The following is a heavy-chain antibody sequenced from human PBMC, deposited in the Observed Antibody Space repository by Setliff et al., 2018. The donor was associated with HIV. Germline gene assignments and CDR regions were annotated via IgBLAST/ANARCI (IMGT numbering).Heavy chain of an antibody. Sequence: PSETLSLTCAVSGGSMTSSNYYWGWIRQSPGRGLEWIGSISSSWSTTYHPSLRSRVTVSAATSKNQFSLKLTSVTAADTAVYFCARDPHYFDTSGHYSWFYFDYWGQGTLVTVSS. D-gene: IGHD3-22*01. J-gene: IGHJ4*02. CDR3: ARDPHYFDTSGHYSWFYFDY. CDR2: ISSSWST. V-gene: IGHV4-39*07. CDR1: GGSMTSSNYY.